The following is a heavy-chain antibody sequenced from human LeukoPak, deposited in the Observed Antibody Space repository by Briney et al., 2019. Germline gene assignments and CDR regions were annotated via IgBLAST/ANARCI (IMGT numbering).Heavy chain of an antibody. CDR2: IYYSGST. V-gene: IGHV4-59*08. D-gene: IGHD3-22*01. CDR3: ARHRGDYYDSSGPNAMPKD. J-gene: IGHJ4*02. Sequence: PSETLSLTCTVSGGSISSYYWSWLRQPPGKGLEWIGYIYYSGSTNYNPSLKSRVTISVDTSKNQFSLKLSSVTAADTAVYYCARHRGDYYDSSGPNAMPKDWGQGTLVTVSS. CDR1: GGSISSYY.